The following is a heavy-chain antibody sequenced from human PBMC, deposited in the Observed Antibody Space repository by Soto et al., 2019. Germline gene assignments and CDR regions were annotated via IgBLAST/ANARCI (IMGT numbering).Heavy chain of an antibody. J-gene: IGHJ5*02. CDR3: ARATWNPRKGFNP. V-gene: IGHV4-31*03. D-gene: IGHD1-1*01. CDR2: IYYSGST. Sequence: QVQLQESGPRLVKPSQTLSLSCTVSGDSIRSGGYYWSWIRQHPGKGLEWIGYIYYSGSTDYNPSLKSRVTISVDSSKDECSLKLSSVTAADTAVYYCARATWNPRKGFNPWGQGTLVTVSS. CDR1: GDSIRSGGYY.